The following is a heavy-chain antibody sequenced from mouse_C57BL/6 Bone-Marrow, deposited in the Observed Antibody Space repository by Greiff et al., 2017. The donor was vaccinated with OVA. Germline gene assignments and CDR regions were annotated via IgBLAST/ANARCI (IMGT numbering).Heavy chain of an antibody. CDR3: ARSPPTMVTTASYYYAMDY. CDR2: IWTGGGT. Sequence: VKLMESGPGLVAPSQSLSITCTVSGFSLTSYATSWVRQPPGKGLEWLGVIWTGGGTNYNSALKSRLSISKDNSKSQVFLKMNSLQTDDTARYYCARSPPTMVTTASYYYAMDYWGQGTSVTVSS. CDR1: GFSLTSYA. V-gene: IGHV2-9-1*01. J-gene: IGHJ4*01. D-gene: IGHD2-9*01.